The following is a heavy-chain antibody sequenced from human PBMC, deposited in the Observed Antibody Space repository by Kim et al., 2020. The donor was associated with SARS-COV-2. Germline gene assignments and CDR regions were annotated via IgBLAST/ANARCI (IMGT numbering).Heavy chain of an antibody. CDR3: ARGNPITTFYYYYGMDV. J-gene: IGHJ6*01. CDR2: INHSGST. Sequence: SETLSLTCAVYGGSFSGYYWSWIRQPPGKGLEWIGEINHSGSTNYNPSLKSRVTISVDTSENQFSLKPSSVTAADTAVYYCARGNPITTFYYYYGMDVWG. D-gene: IGHD4-4*01. V-gene: IGHV4-34*01. CDR1: GGSFSGYY.